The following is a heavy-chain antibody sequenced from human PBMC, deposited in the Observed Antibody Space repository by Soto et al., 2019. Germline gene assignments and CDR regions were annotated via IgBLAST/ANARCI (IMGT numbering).Heavy chain of an antibody. CDR3: AVPSSNAFDI. V-gene: IGHV3-23*01. Sequence: GGSLRLSCAASGFTFGNYAMHWVRQAPGKGLDYVSGIGTDGRTYYADSVKGRFTISRDNSKNTLYLQMKSLRAEDTALYSCAVPSSNAFDIWVQGTLVTVSS. D-gene: IGHD2-2*01. J-gene: IGHJ3*02. CDR1: GFTFGNYA. CDR2: IGTDGRT.